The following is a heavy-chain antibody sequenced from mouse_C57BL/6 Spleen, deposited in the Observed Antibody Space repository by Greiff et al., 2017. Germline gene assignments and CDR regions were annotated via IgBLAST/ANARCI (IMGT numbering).Heavy chain of an antibody. J-gene: IGHJ1*03. CDR3: ARIARDYYGSSLDFDV. CDR2: IWWDDDK. D-gene: IGHD1-1*01. Sequence: QVTLKESGPGILQPSQTLSLTCSFSGFSLSTFGMGVGWIRQPSGKGLEWLAHIWWDDDKYYNPALKSRLTISKDTSKNQVFLKIANVDTADTATYYCARIARDYYGSSLDFDVWGTGTTVTVSS. CDR1: GFSLSTFGMG. V-gene: IGHV8-8*01.